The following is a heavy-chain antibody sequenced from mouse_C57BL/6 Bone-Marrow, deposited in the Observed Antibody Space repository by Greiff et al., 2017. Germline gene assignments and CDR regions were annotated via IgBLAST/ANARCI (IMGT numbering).Heavy chain of an antibody. Sequence: QVQLQQPGAELVKPGASVKLSCKASGYTFTSYWMHWVKQRPGQGLAWIGMIHPNSGSTNYNEKFKIKATLTVDKSSSTAYMQLSSLTSEDSAVYYCARSRIPRAYWGQGTLVTVSA. CDR1: GYTFTSYW. CDR3: ARSRIPRAY. J-gene: IGHJ3*01. CDR2: IHPNSGST. V-gene: IGHV1-64*01.